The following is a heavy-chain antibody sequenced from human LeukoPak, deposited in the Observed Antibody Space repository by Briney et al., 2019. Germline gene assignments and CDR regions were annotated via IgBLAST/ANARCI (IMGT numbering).Heavy chain of an antibody. CDR1: GAYISSYY. CDR3: ALGDCSSTSCYVFDY. V-gene: IGHV4-59*01. Sequence: PSETLSLTCTVSGAYISSYYWSWIRQPPGKGLEWIGYIFNSGSTNYNPSLKSRVTISVDTSKNQFSLKLSSVTAADTAVYFCALGDCSSTSCYVFDYWGQGTLVTVSS. D-gene: IGHD2-2*01. CDR2: IFNSGST. J-gene: IGHJ4*02.